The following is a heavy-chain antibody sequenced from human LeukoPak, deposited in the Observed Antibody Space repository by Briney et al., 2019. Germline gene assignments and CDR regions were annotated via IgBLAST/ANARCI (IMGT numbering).Heavy chain of an antibody. CDR1: GFTFSSYS. CDR3: ARDHGIPGSGSYKFDY. J-gene: IGHJ4*02. Sequence: GGSLRLSCAASGFTFSSYSMNWVRQAPGKGLEWVPSISSASTYIYYADSVKGRFTISRDYAKNLLYLQMNSLRVEDTAVYYCARDHGIPGSGSYKFDYWGQGTLVTVSS. CDR2: ISSASTYI. V-gene: IGHV3-21*06. D-gene: IGHD3-10*01.